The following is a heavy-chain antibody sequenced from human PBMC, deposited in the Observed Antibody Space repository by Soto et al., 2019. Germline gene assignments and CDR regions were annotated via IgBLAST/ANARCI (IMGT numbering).Heavy chain of an antibody. J-gene: IGHJ4*02. Sequence: DVQLVESGGGLVQPGRSLRLSCAASGFTFDDYAMHWVRQAPGKGLEWVSGISWNSGSIGYADSVKGRFTISRDNAKNSLYLQMNSLRAEDTALYYCAKDIYPKPHRRAVDTAMVGISDYWGQGTLVTVSS. CDR2: ISWNSGSI. V-gene: IGHV3-9*01. CDR1: GFTFDDYA. CDR3: AKDIYPKPHRRAVDTAMVGISDY. D-gene: IGHD5-18*01.